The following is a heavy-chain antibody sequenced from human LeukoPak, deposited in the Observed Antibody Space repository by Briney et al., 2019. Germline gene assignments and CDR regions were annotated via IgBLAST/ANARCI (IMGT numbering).Heavy chain of an antibody. CDR3: ARGGDYGDYVFHY. V-gene: IGHV4-34*01. Sequence: PSETLPLTCAVYGGSFSDYYWTWIRQPPGKGLEWIGEIYHSGSTNYNPSLKSRVTISVDTSKNQFSLKLYSVTAADTAVYYCARGGDYGDYVFHYWGQGTLVTVSS. D-gene: IGHD4-17*01. CDR1: GGSFSDYY. J-gene: IGHJ4*02. CDR2: IYHSGST.